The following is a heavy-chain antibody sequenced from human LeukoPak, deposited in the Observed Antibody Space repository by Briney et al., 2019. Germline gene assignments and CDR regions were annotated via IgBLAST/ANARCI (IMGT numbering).Heavy chain of an antibody. D-gene: IGHD6-19*01. CDR1: GGSISSGGYS. CDR3: ARHENSSGWYFKLDY. Sequence: PSQTLSLTCAVSGGSISSGGYSWSWIRQPPGKGLEWIGYIYHSGSTYYNPSLKSRVTISVDRSKNQFSLKLSSVTAADTAVYYCARHENSSGWYFKLDYWGQGTLVTVSS. J-gene: IGHJ4*02. CDR2: IYHSGST. V-gene: IGHV4-30-2*01.